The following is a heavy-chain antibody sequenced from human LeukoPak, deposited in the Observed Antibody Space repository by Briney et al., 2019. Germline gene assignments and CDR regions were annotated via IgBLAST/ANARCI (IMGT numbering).Heavy chain of an antibody. Sequence: QPGGSLRLSCAASGFIFSSYGMHWVRQAPGKGLEWVAYIQYDGSNEQYADSVKGRFSISRDSSKNILYLQMNSLRAEDTAVYYCAKDRCSDGIGCYYYYMDVWGKGTTVTISS. J-gene: IGHJ6*03. V-gene: IGHV3-30*02. D-gene: IGHD2-15*01. CDR1: GFIFSSYG. CDR2: IQYDGSNE. CDR3: AKDRCSDGIGCYYYYMDV.